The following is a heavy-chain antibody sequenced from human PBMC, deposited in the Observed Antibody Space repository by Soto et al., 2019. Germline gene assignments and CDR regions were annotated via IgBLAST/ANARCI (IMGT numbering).Heavy chain of an antibody. Sequence: QVQLVQSGPEVKKPGASVKVSCKASGYSFTSYGVSWVRQAPGQGLGWMGWISANSGNTDYAQKFRDRVTMTTETSTSTAYMDLRSLRSDDTAVYYCVRDPQRNDYWGQGTLVTVSS. CDR1: GYSFTSYG. V-gene: IGHV1-18*04. J-gene: IGHJ4*02. CDR3: VRDPQRNDY. CDR2: ISANSGNT. D-gene: IGHD6-25*01.